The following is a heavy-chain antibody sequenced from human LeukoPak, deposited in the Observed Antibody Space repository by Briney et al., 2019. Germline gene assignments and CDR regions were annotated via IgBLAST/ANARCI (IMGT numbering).Heavy chain of an antibody. D-gene: IGHD6-13*01. CDR3: ARDLDSTNWYGDY. Sequence: GGSLRLSSAASGFTFSNYAMHWGRQAPGKGLEWVAVMSYDGNIKYYADSVKGRFTISRDNSKNTLYLQMHSLRAEDTAVYYCARDLDSTNWYGDYWGQGTLVIVSS. CDR1: GFTFSNYA. V-gene: IGHV3-30-3*01. J-gene: IGHJ4*02. CDR2: MSYDGNIK.